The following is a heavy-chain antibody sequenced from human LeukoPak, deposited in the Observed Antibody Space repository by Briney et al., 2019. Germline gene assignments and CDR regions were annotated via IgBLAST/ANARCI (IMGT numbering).Heavy chain of an antibody. CDR1: GYTFSGYY. V-gene: IGHV1-2*02. CDR3: ARDGSGSGWYFFDY. Sequence: GASVKVFCKTSGYTFSGYYMHWVRQAPGQGLEWMGLMNPNSGATNYEQKFQGRVSLTRDMSISTAYLELTSVTSDDTAVYYCARDGSGSGWYFFDYWGQGTLVTVSS. CDR2: MNPNSGAT. J-gene: IGHJ4*02. D-gene: IGHD6-19*01.